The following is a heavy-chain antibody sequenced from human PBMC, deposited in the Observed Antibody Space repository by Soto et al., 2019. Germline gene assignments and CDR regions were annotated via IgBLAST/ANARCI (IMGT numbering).Heavy chain of an antibody. CDR3: ARQAAAPGIDLWFDP. Sequence: QLQLRESGPGLVKPSETLSLTCNASGGPISSGRSYWAWFRQPPGKELEWIANIFYAGKTYYTPSLKSRVTVSVDTSKNQFSLKLDSVTAADTAVYYCARQAAAPGIDLWFDPWGQGTLVTVSS. CDR1: GGPISSGRSY. CDR2: IFYAGKT. J-gene: IGHJ5*02. D-gene: IGHD6-13*01. V-gene: IGHV4-39*01.